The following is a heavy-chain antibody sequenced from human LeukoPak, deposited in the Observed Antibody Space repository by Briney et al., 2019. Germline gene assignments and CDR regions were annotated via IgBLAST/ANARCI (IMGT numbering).Heavy chain of an antibody. CDR2: ISAYNGNT. Sequence: GASVKVSCKASGYTFTSYGISWVRQAPGQGLEWMGWISAYNGNTNYAQKLQGRVTMTTDTSTSTAYMELRSLRSDDTAVYYCAVTQDKWELLDGSWFDPWGQGTLITVSS. D-gene: IGHD1-26*01. CDR3: AVTQDKWELLDGSWFDP. CDR1: GYTFTSYG. J-gene: IGHJ5*02. V-gene: IGHV1-18*01.